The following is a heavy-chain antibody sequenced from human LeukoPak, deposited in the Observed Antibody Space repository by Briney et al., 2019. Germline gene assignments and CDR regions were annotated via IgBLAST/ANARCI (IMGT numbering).Heavy chain of an antibody. V-gene: IGHV3-11*01. J-gene: IGHJ4*02. Sequence: GGSLRLSCAASGFTFSGHYMSWILQAPGKGLEWLSHIGISGETSYNADSVKGRFTISRDNGKSTLYLQMNSLRVEDTAVYYCTRYGDSANKVDFWGQGTLVTVSS. D-gene: IGHD7-27*01. CDR2: IGISGETS. CDR3: TRYGDSANKVDF. CDR1: GFTFSGHY.